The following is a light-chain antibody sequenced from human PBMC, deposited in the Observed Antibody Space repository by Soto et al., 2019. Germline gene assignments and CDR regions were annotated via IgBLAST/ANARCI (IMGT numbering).Light chain of an antibody. Sequence: EIVLTQSPGTLSLSPGERVTLSCRASQSVTSNYLAWYQQKPGQAPRLLIFGASIRATGLPDRFSGSGSGTGFTLTISRLEPEDFAVYYCQQYGVSPGTFGQGTKVDIK. J-gene: IGKJ1*01. V-gene: IGKV3-20*01. CDR3: QQYGVSPGT. CDR2: GAS. CDR1: QSVTSNY.